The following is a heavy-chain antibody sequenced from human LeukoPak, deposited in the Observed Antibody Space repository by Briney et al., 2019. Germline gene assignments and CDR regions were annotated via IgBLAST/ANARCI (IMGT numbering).Heavy chain of an antibody. D-gene: IGHD3-10*01. V-gene: IGHV3-30*03. CDR3: ARAGLLWFGESYDAFDI. CDR2: ISYDGSNK. J-gene: IGHJ3*02. CDR1: GFTFSSYG. Sequence: GRSLRLSCAASGFTFSSYGMHWVRQAPGKGLEWVAVISYDGSNKYYADSVKGRFTISRDNAKNTLYLQMNSLRAEDTAVYYCARAGLLWFGESYDAFDIWGQGTMVTVSS.